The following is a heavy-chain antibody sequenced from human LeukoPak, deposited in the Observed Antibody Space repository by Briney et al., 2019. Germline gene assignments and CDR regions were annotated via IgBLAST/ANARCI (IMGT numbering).Heavy chain of an antibody. D-gene: IGHD1-26*01. CDR3: AKVLSGSYHGYYFDY. Sequence: PGRSLRLSCAASGFTFSSYAMHWVRQAPGKGLEWVSYINSASSTIYYADSVKGRFTISRDNAKNSLYLQMNSLRAEDTAIYYCAKVLSGSYHGYYFDYWGQGTLVIVSS. V-gene: IGHV3-48*01. CDR2: INSASSTI. J-gene: IGHJ4*02. CDR1: GFTFSSYA.